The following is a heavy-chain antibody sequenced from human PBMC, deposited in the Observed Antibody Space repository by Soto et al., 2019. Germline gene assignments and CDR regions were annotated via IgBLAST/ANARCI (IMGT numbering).Heavy chain of an antibody. V-gene: IGHV1-18*04. CDR3: ARSYSYGSYWYFDC. D-gene: IGHD5-18*01. CDR2: ITVYNGNT. J-gene: IGHJ4*02. CDR1: GYTFTNYG. Sequence: ASLKVSCKASGYTFTNYGVSRVRQAPGQGLEWMGWITVYNGNTHYAQNLQGGVTMTTDTSTSTAHMELWSLGSDDTAVYYCARSYSYGSYWYFDCWGQGALVTVSS.